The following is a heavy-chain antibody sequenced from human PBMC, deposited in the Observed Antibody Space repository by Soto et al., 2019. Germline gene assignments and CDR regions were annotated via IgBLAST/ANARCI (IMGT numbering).Heavy chain of an antibody. CDR2: IYYTGST. CDR1: GGSISSGGYY. J-gene: IGHJ3*02. Sequence: QVQLQESGPGLVKPSQTLSLTCTVSGGSISSGGYYWSWIRQHPGKGLEWIGYIYYTGSTYYNPSLKSRVTISVDTSKNLFSLKLSSVTAADTAVYYCATVEDCGGDCPIEAFEIWGQGTMVTVSS. V-gene: IGHV4-31*03. CDR3: ATVEDCGGDCPIEAFEI. D-gene: IGHD2-21*02.